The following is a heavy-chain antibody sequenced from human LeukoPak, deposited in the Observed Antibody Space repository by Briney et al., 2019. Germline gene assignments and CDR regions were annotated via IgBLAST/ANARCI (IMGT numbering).Heavy chain of an antibody. CDR1: GGSISSSSYY. Sequence: PSETLSLTCTVSGGSISSSSYYWGWIRQPPGKGLEWIGYIYYSGSTNYNPSLKSRVTISVDTSKNQFSLKLSSVTAADTALYYCARTAGRRDGYNWGPGTLVTVSS. J-gene: IGHJ4*02. CDR3: ARTAGRRDGYN. D-gene: IGHD5-24*01. CDR2: IYYSGST. V-gene: IGHV4-61*05.